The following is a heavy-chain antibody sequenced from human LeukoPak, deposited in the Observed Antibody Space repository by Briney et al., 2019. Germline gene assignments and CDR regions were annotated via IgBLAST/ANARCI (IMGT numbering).Heavy chain of an antibody. Sequence: GGSLRLSCAASGPAFRDYAMSWVXQAPGXGLEWVSVVSGSGATTHYTDSVKGRFTISRDNYKNTVSLQMISLRAEDTAVYYCATDYYDRTGEYTVDYWGQGIQVTVSS. V-gene: IGHV3-23*01. D-gene: IGHD3-22*01. CDR1: GPAFRDYA. J-gene: IGHJ4*02. CDR3: ATDYYDRTGEYTVDY. CDR2: VSGSGATT.